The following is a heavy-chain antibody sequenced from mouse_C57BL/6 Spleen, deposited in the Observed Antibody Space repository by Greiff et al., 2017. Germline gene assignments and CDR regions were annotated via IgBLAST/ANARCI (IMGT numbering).Heavy chain of an antibody. V-gene: IGHV1-55*01. CDR1: GYPFTSYW. Sequence: QVQLQQPGAELVKPGASVKMSCKASGYPFTSYWITWVKQRPGQGLEWIGDIYPGSGSTNYNEKFKSKATLTVDTSSSPAYMQLSSLTSEDSAVYYCARRGKTGYAMDYWGQGTSVTVSS. CDR3: ARRGKTGYAMDY. D-gene: IGHD4-1*01. CDR2: IYPGSGST. J-gene: IGHJ4*01.